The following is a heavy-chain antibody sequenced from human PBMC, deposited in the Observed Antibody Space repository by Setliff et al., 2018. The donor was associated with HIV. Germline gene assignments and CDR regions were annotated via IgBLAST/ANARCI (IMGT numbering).Heavy chain of an antibody. CDR3: ARDPFLAQGFDY. V-gene: IGHV3-23*01. J-gene: IGHJ4*02. Sequence: PGGSLRLSCAASGFIFSTYGMSWVRQAPGKGLEWVSAISGSTGWADYADSVKGRFTISRDNSKNTLYLQMNSLRAEDTAVYYCARDPFLAQGFDYWGQGTLVTVSS. CDR1: GFIFSTYG. CDR2: ISGSTGWA.